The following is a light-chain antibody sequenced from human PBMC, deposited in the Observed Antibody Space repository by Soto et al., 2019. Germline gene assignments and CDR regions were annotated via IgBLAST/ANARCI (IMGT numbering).Light chain of an antibody. Sequence: DIQMTQSPSSLSASVGDRVTITCRASQSISSYLNWYQQKPGKAPKLLIYAASSLQSGVPSRFSGSGSGTDFTLPISSLQPEDFATYYCQHSYSTPQTFGQGTKLEIK. J-gene: IGKJ2*01. CDR1: QSISSY. V-gene: IGKV1-39*01. CDR3: QHSYSTPQT. CDR2: AAS.